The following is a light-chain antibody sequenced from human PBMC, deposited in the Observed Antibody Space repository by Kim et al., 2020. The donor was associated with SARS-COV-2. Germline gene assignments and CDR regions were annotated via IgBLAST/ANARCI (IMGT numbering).Light chain of an antibody. V-gene: IGLV4-69*01. Sequence: QLVLTQSPSASASLGASVKLTCTLSSGHSSYAIAWHQQQPEKGPRYLMKLNSDGSHSKGDGIPDRFSGSSSGAERYLTISSHQSEDGADYYCQTWGTGIQVFGGGTQLTVL. CDR3: QTWGTGIQV. CDR2: LNSDGSH. J-gene: IGLJ3*02. CDR1: SGHSSYA.